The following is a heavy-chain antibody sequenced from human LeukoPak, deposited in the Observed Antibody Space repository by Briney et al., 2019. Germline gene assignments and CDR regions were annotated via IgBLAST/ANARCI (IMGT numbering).Heavy chain of an antibody. V-gene: IGHV4-39*07. D-gene: IGHD2-2*01. CDR2: INHSGST. CDR3: ARGEIVVVPAAPPPFARDYMDV. Sequence: SETLSLTCTVSGGSISSSSYYWSWIRQPPGKGLEWIGEINHSGSTNYNPSLKSRVTISVDTSKNQFSLKLSSVTAADTAVYYCARGEIVVVPAAPPPFARDYMDVWGKGTTVTVSS. CDR1: GGSISSSSYY. J-gene: IGHJ6*03.